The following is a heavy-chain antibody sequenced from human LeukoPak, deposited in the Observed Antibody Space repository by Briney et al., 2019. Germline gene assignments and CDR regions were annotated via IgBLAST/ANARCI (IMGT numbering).Heavy chain of an antibody. V-gene: IGHV5-51*01. CDR3: ATGETPMTWARTLGGGGFHDAFGM. J-gene: IGHJ3*02. CDR2: IFLGDSDS. Sequence: GESLKISCKGSGYSFTNYWIAWVRQMPGKGLEWMGIIFLGDSDSSYGPSFQGHVTISDENSVSTAYLQWSSLRGSDTAMYDCATGETPMTWARTLGGGGFHDAFGMWGQGTMVTVSS. CDR1: GYSFTNYW. D-gene: IGHD3-16*01.